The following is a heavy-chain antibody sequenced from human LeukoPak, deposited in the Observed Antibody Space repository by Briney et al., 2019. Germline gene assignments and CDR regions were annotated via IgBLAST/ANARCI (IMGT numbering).Heavy chain of an antibody. CDR1: GFTFNIYW. CDR3: ARVSVIWNAFDI. V-gene: IGHV3-7*05. CDR2: IKEDGSEK. D-gene: IGHD3-16*02. Sequence: PGGSLRLSCAASGFTFNIYWMSWVRQAPGKGLEWVANIKEDGSEKCYEDSVKGRFTISRDNAQKSLYLQMNSLRAEDTAVFYCARVSVIWNAFDIWGQGTMVTVSS. J-gene: IGHJ3*02.